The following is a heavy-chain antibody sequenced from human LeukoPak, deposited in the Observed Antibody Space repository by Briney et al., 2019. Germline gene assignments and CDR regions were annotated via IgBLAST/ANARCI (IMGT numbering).Heavy chain of an antibody. CDR1: GFTFINYG. Sequence: PGGSLPLSCAASGFTFINYGLLWVRQPPPRGLAGVAFIRYAGSNKYYPDSVKGRFTISRDNSKNTLYLQMNSLRAEDTAVYYCAKPYSSGSYSPDGYFDYWGQGTLVTVSS. D-gene: IGHD3-10*01. CDR3: AKPYSSGSYSPDGYFDY. V-gene: IGHV3-30*02. CDR2: IRYAGSNK. J-gene: IGHJ4*02.